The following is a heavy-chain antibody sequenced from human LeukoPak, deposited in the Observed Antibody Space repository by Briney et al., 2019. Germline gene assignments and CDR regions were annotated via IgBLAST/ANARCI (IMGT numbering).Heavy chain of an antibody. Sequence: GGSLRLSCAASGFTFSSYAMSWVRQAPGKGLEWVSAISGSGGSTYYADSVKGRFTISRDNSKNTLYLQMNSLRAEDTAVYYCKTDTAMAPVDYWGQGTLVTVSS. J-gene: IGHJ4*02. CDR2: ISGSGGST. D-gene: IGHD5-18*01. V-gene: IGHV3-23*01. CDR3: KTDTAMAPVDY. CDR1: GFTFSSYA.